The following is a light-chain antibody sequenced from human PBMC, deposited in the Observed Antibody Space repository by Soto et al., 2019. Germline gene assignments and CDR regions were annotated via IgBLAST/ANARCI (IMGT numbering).Light chain of an antibody. Sequence: QSVLTQPASVSGSPGQSITISCTGTSSDVGYYNYVSWYQQHPGKAPKLMIYEVSKRPSGVSNRFSGSKSGNTASLTISGLQAEDEADYYCSSYTISTTRVFGTGTKLTVL. CDR2: EVS. CDR1: SSDVGYYNY. CDR3: SSYTISTTRV. J-gene: IGLJ1*01. V-gene: IGLV2-14*01.